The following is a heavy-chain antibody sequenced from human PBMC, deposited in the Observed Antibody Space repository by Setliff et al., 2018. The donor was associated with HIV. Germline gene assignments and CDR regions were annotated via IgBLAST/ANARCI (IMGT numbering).Heavy chain of an antibody. D-gene: IGHD2-15*01. CDR2: INHSGST. CDR3: ASWEYIVVVTATLYDY. Sequence: ASETLSLTCAVYGGSFNGYSWTWIRQPPGKGLEWIGGINHSGSTNYNPSLKSRVTISVDTSKSQFSLRLNSVTATDTALYYCASWEYIVVVTATLYDYWGLGTLVTVSS. CDR1: GGSFNGYS. J-gene: IGHJ4*02. V-gene: IGHV4-34*01.